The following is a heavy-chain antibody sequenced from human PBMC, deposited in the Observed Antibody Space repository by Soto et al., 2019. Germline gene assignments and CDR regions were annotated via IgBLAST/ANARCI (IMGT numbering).Heavy chain of an antibody. D-gene: IGHD4-4*01. V-gene: IGHV3-21*01. CDR3: ARDLSTVHFDY. J-gene: IGHJ4*02. CDR2: ISSSSSYI. Sequence: EVQLVESGGGLVKPGGSLRLSCAASGFTFSSYSMNWVRQAPGKGLEWVLSISSSSSYIYYADSVKGRFTISRDNAKNSLYLQMNSLRAEDTAVYYCARDLSTVHFDYWGQGTLVTVSS. CDR1: GFTFSSYS.